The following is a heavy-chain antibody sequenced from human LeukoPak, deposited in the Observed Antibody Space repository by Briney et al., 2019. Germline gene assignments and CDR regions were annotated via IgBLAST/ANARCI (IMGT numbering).Heavy chain of an antibody. V-gene: IGHV4-30-4*01. CDR3: ASSRDGYIPKLFDY. J-gene: IGHJ4*02. CDR2: IYYSGST. CDR1: GGSISSGDYY. Sequence: SETLSLTCTVSGGSISSGDYYWSWIRQPPGKGLEWIGYIYYSGSTYYNPSLKSRVTISVDTSKNQFSLKLSSVTAADTAVYYCASSRDGYIPKLFDYWGQGTLVTVSS. D-gene: IGHD5-24*01.